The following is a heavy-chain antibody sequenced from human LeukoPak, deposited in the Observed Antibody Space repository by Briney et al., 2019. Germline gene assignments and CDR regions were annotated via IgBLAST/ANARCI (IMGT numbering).Heavy chain of an antibody. D-gene: IGHD3-16*02. CDR2: ISYDGSNK. J-gene: IGHJ5*02. CDR1: GFTFSSYA. V-gene: IGHV3-30-3*01. Sequence: GGSLRLSCAASGFTFSSYAMSWVRQAPGKGLEWVAVISYDGSNKYYADSVKGRFTISRDNSKNTLYLQMNSLRAEDTAVYYCARATYYDYVWGSYRYNPNWFDPWGQGTLVTVSS. CDR3: ARATYYDYVWGSYRYNPNWFDP.